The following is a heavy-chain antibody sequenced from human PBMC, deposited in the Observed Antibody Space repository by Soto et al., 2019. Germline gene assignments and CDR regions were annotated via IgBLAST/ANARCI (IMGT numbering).Heavy chain of an antibody. J-gene: IGHJ4*02. D-gene: IGHD3-10*02. CDR2: FDPEDGET. Sequence: ASVKVSCKVSGYTLTELSMHWVRQAPGKGLELMGGFDPEDGETIYAQKFQGRVTMTEDTSTDTAYMELSSLRSEDTAVYYCATVYYYVTRVLDYWGQGTLVTVSS. CDR3: ATVYYYVTRVLDY. V-gene: IGHV1-24*01. CDR1: GYTLTELS.